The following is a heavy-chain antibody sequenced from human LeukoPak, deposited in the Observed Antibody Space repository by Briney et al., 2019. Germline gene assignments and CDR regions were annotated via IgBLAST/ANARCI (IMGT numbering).Heavy chain of an antibody. CDR1: GFTFSNYW. V-gene: IGHV3-74*01. CDR2: INSDGRDT. D-gene: IGHD1-26*01. J-gene: IGHJ4*02. CDR3: TRGDFSVGAQDC. Sequence: PGGSLRLSCAASGFTFSNYWMHWVRQAPGKGLEWVSRINSDGRDTSYADSVKGRFTNSRDNAKNKQYLQMTGLRAGDTDLYYCTRGDFSVGAQDCWGQGTLVAVYS.